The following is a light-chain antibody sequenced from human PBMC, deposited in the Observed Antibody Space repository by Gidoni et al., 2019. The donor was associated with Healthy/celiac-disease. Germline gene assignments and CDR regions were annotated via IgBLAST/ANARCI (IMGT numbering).Light chain of an antibody. V-gene: IGKV1-6*01. CDR1: QGIRND. CDR2: AAS. Sequence: ASQMTQSPSSLSASVGDRVTITCRASQGIRNDLGWYQQKPGKAPKLLIYAASSLQSGVPSRFSGSGSGTDFTLTIRSLQPEDFATYYCLQDYNYPRTFGQGTKVEIK. J-gene: IGKJ1*01. CDR3: LQDYNYPRT.